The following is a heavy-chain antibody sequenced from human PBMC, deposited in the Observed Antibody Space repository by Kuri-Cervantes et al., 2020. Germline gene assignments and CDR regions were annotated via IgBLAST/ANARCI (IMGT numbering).Heavy chain of an antibody. D-gene: IGHD6-6*01. CDR1: GFTFSSYW. CDR2: INSDGSST. V-gene: IGHV3-74*01. Sequence: GESLKISCAASGFTFSSYWMHWVRQAPGKGLVWVSRINSDGSSTSYADSVKGRFTISRDNAKNTLYLQMNSLRAEDTAVYYCAKPKYSSSSGLGYYYYGMDVWGQGTTVTVSS. CDR3: AKPKYSSSSGLGYYYYGMDV. J-gene: IGHJ6*02.